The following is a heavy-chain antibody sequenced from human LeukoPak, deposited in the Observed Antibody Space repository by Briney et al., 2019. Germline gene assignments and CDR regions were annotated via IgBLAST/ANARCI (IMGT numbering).Heavy chain of an antibody. CDR2: ISYDGSNK. J-gene: IGHJ4*02. Sequence: GGSLRLSCAASGFTFSSYAMHWVRQAPGKGLEWVAVISYDGSNKYYADSVKGRFTISRDNSKNTLYLQMNSLRAEDTAVYYCARGYSNRFDYWGQGTLVTVSS. CDR3: ARGYSNRFDY. D-gene: IGHD4-11*01. CDR1: GFTFSSYA. V-gene: IGHV3-30-3*01.